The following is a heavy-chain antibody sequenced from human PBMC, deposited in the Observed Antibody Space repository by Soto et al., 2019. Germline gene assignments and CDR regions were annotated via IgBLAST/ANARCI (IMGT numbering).Heavy chain of an antibody. CDR2: LNPNSGDT. V-gene: IGHV1-8*01. Sequence: QVQLVQSGAEVKKPGASVKVSCKASGYTFSSYDINWVRQATGQGLEWMGWLNPNSGDTGYAQKFQGRVTLTRNTSINTPYIELRSLTSDDTAVYYCATSGGGWYLYWGQGTLVTVSS. D-gene: IGHD6-19*01. J-gene: IGHJ4*02. CDR3: ATSGGGWYLY. CDR1: GYTFSSYD.